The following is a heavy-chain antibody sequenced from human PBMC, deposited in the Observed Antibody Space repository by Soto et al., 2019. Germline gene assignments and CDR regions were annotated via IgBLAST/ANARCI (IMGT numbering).Heavy chain of an antibody. D-gene: IGHD1-1*01. CDR2: IYYSGST. J-gene: IGHJ4*02. V-gene: IGHV4-59*08. Sequence: QVQLEASGPGLVKPSETLSLTCTVSSGSISGYYWSWIRQPPGKGLEWIGYIYYSGSTNYNPSLKCRVTIPLDTSKNQFSLKLSSVTAADTAVYYCAATTWRGILDYWGQGTLVTVSS. CDR1: SGSISGYY. CDR3: AATTWRGILDY.